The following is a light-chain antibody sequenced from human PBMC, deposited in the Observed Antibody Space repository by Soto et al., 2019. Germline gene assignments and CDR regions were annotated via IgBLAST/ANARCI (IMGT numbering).Light chain of an antibody. CDR1: QSVTVNS. V-gene: IGKV3-20*01. CDR2: AAS. Sequence: EILLTQSPSTLSLSPGEGVTLSCRASQSVTVNSLAWYQQKPGQAPRLLIYAASTRAAAVPDRFTGSGSGTVFALTISRLEPEDFGVYYCQHYGDSPLTSGPGTKVDIK. CDR3: QHYGDSPLT. J-gene: IGKJ3*01.